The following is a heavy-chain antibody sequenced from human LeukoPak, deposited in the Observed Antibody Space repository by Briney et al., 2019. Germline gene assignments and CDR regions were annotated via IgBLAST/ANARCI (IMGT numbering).Heavy chain of an antibody. CDR2: IYYSGST. D-gene: IGHD3-22*01. Sequence: SETLSLTCTVSGGSISSSSYYWGWIRQPPGKGLEWIGSIYYSGSTYYNPSLKSRVTISVDTSKNQFSLKLSSVTAADTAVYYCARDFDHYYDSSGGQVGFDPWGQGTLVTVSS. CDR1: GGSISSSSYY. J-gene: IGHJ5*02. CDR3: ARDFDHYYDSSGGQVGFDP. V-gene: IGHV4-39*02.